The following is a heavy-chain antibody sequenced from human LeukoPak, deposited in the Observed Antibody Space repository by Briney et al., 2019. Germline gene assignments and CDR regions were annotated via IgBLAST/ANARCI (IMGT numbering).Heavy chain of an antibody. J-gene: IGHJ4*02. CDR1: GLIFSSYA. CDR2: ISGSGGST. Sequence: PGGSMRLSCAASGLIFSSYAMSWVRQAPGKGLEWVSAISGSGGSTYYADSVKGRFTISRDKSKNTLYLQMNSRRAEDAAVYYCAKDLVGASLWGQGTLVTVSS. CDR3: AKDLVGASL. D-gene: IGHD1-26*01. V-gene: IGHV3-23*01.